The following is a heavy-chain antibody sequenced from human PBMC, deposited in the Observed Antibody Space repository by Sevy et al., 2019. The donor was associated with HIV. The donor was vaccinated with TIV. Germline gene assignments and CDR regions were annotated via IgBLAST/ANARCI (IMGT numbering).Heavy chain of an antibody. J-gene: IGHJ6*02. CDR1: GFTFSDYY. Sequence: GGSLRLSCAASGFTFSDYYMSWIRQAPGKGLEWVSYISSSGRTIYYADAVKGRFTISRANTKNSLYLLMNSLRAADTAVYYWASLYFYGMDVWGQGTTVTVSS. CDR2: ISSSGRTI. CDR3: ASLYFYGMDV. V-gene: IGHV3-11*01.